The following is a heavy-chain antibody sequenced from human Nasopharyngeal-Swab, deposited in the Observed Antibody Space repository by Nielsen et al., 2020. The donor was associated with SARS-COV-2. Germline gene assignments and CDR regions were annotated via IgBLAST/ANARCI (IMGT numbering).Heavy chain of an antibody. CDR3: AHSRSSMTVTPDY. CDR1: GFSLDTDGES. Sequence: SGPTLVKPTQTLTLTCSFSGFSLDTDGESVGWIRQPPGKALEWLALIYWDDDKRYSPSLRTRPTITKDTSKNQVVLRMINMDPVDTGTYFCAHSRSSMTVTPDYWGQGTLATVSS. CDR2: IYWDDDK. D-gene: IGHD2-2*01. V-gene: IGHV2-5*02. J-gene: IGHJ4*02.